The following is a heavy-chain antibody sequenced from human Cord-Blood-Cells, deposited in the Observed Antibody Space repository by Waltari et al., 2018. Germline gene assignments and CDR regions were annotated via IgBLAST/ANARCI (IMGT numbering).Heavy chain of an antibody. V-gene: IGHV4-39*01. D-gene: IGHD4-17*01. J-gene: IGHJ2*01. CDR1: GGSISSSSYY. CDR3: ARPTTVTTLAGWYFDL. CDR2: IYYSGST. Sequence: QLQLQESGPGLVKPSATLSLTCPVSGGSISSSSYYWGWIGQPPGKGLEWIGSIYYSGSTYYNPSLKSRVTISVDTSKNQFSLKLSSVTAADTAVYYCARPTTVTTLAGWYFDLWGRGTLVTVSS.